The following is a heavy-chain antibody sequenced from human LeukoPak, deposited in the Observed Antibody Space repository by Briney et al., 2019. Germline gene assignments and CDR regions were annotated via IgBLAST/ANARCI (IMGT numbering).Heavy chain of an antibody. CDR3: ARGLLWFGELFPNWFDP. D-gene: IGHD3-10*01. Sequence: SETLSLTCTVSGGSISSGSYYWSWIRQPAGKGLEWIGRIYTSGSTNYNPSLKSRVTMSVDTSKNQFSLKLSSVTAADTAVYYCARGLLWFGELFPNWFDPWGQGTLVTVSS. CDR2: IYTSGST. CDR1: GGSISSGSYY. V-gene: IGHV4-61*02. J-gene: IGHJ5*02.